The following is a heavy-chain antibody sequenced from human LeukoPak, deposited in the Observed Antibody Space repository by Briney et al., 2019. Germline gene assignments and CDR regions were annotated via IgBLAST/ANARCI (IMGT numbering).Heavy chain of an antibody. CDR3: AREGRHTMVEDY. V-gene: IGHV1-46*01. D-gene: IGHD3-10*01. J-gene: IGHJ4*02. CDR2: INPSGGST. CDR1: GYTFTSYY. Sequence: ASVKVSCKASGYTFTSYYMHWVRQAPGQGLEWMGIINPSGGSTSYAQKFQGRVTMTRDTSTSTVYMELSSLRSDDTAVYYCAREGRHTMVEDYWGQGTLVTVSS.